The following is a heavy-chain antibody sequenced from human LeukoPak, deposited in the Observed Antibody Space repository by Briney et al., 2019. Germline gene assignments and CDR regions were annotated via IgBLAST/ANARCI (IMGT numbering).Heavy chain of an antibody. CDR3: ARLVGATDYYYYGMDV. J-gene: IGHJ6*02. CDR2: INPNSGGT. Sequence: ASVKVSCKASGGTFSSFAISWVRQAPGQGLEWMGWINPNSGGTNYAQKFQGRVTMTRDTSISTAYMELSRLRSDDTAVYYCARLVGATDYYYYGMDVWGQGTTVTVSS. D-gene: IGHD1-26*01. V-gene: IGHV1-2*02. CDR1: GGTFSSFA.